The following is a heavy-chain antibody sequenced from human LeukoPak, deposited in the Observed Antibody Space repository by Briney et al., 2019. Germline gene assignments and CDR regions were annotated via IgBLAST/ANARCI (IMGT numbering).Heavy chain of an antibody. CDR1: GYTFTSYG. V-gene: IGHV1-18*01. J-gene: IGHJ3*02. CDR2: ISAYNGNT. Sequence: ASVKVSCKASGYTFTSYGISWVRQAPGQGLEWMGWISAYNGNTNYAQKLQGRVTMTTDTSTSTAYMELRSLRSDDTAVYYCASSQSSAGYGDYLGDAFDIWGQGTMVTVSS. D-gene: IGHD4-17*01. CDR3: ASSQSSAGYGDYLGDAFDI.